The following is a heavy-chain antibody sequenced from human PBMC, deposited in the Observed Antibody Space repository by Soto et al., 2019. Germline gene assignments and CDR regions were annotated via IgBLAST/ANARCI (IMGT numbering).Heavy chain of an antibody. J-gene: IGHJ4*02. CDR1: GGSFSGYY. CDR3: ARDLRHYYDYIWGSYRTHHYYDY. D-gene: IGHD3-16*02. Sequence: SETLSLTCAVYGGSFSGYYWSWIRQPPGKGLEWIGEINHSGSTNYNPSLKSRVTISVDTSKNQFSLKLSSVTAADTAVYYCARDLRHYYDYIWGSYRTHHYYDYWGQGTLVTVSS. CDR2: INHSGST. V-gene: IGHV4-34*01.